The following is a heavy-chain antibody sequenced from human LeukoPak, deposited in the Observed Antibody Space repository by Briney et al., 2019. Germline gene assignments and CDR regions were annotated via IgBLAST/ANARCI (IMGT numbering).Heavy chain of an antibody. V-gene: IGHV4-59*04. Sequence: SETLSLTCTVSGGSISSYYWSWIRQPPGKGLEYIGYIYYTGTIYYNPSLKSRVTMSVDTSKNQFSLKLTSVTAVDTALHYCAKSDSYGYYFDSWGQGTLVTVSS. CDR2: IYYTGTI. CDR3: AKSDSYGYYFDS. CDR1: GGSISSYY. J-gene: IGHJ4*02. D-gene: IGHD2-21*02.